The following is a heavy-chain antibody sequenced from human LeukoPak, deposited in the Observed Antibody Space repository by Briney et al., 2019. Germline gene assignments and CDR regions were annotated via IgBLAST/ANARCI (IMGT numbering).Heavy chain of an antibody. D-gene: IGHD6-13*01. V-gene: IGHV3-23*01. CDR1: GFIFSTYA. J-gene: IGHJ4*02. Sequence: GGSLRPSCATSGFIFSTYALSWVRQAPGKGLEWASSISGSGGSTYHADSVKGRFTVSRDSSKNTLYLQMNSLRAEDTAIYYCARVIRAAPGKGYFDYWGQGTLVTVSS. CDR3: ARVIRAAPGKGYFDY. CDR2: ISGSGGST.